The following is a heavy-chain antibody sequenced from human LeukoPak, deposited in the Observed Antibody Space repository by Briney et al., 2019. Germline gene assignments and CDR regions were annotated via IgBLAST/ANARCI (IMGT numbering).Heavy chain of an antibody. CDR1: GYTFTSYY. V-gene: IGHV1-46*01. Sequence: ASVKVSCKASGYTFTSYYMHWVRQAPGQGLEWMGIINPSGGSTSYAQKFQGRVTMTRDTSINTAYMDLTRLTSDDTAVYYCAREVVFASGSCHYWGQGTLVTVAS. CDR3: AREVVFASGSCHY. D-gene: IGHD3-10*01. J-gene: IGHJ4*02. CDR2: INPSGGST.